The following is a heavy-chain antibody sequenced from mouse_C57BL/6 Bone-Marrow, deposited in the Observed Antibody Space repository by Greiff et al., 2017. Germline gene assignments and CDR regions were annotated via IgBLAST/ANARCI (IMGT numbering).Heavy chain of an antibody. CDR1: GYTFTSYG. D-gene: IGHD1-1*01. V-gene: IGHV1-81*01. Sequence: VMLVESGAELARPGASVKLSCKASGYTFTSYGISWVKQRTGQGLEWIGEIYPRSGNTYYTEKFKGKATLTADKSSSTAYRELRSLTSEDSAVYFCARGGFYYYGQRYFDVWGTGTTVTGSS. CDR2: IYPRSGNT. J-gene: IGHJ1*03. CDR3: ARGGFYYYGQRYFDV.